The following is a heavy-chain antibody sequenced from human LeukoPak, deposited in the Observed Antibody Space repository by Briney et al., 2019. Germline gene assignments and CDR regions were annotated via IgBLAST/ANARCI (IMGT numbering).Heavy chain of an antibody. CDR3: AKDFVQWLRLGYMDV. V-gene: IGHV3-30*02. J-gene: IGHJ6*03. D-gene: IGHD5-12*01. CDR1: GFTFSSYG. Sequence: QPGGSLRLSCAASGFTFSSYGMHRVRQAPAKGLEWVAFIRYDGSNKYYADSVKGRFTISRDNSKNTLYLQMNSLRAEDTAVYYCAKDFVQWLRLGYMDVWGKGTTVTVSS. CDR2: IRYDGSNK.